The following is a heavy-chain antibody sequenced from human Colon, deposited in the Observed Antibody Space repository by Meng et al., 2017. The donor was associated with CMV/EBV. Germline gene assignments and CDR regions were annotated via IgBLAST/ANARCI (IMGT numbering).Heavy chain of an antibody. V-gene: IGHV3-23*03. J-gene: IGHJ5*02. CDR3: ARGKFQSVGIVYSYFDP. CDR1: FLFSKYG. Sequence: FLFSKYGMSCVRQAPGKGLEWVSLIHSDGSRTHYAESVKGRFTISRDNSKDTLYLQMNSLRAEDTAVYYCARGKFQSVGIVYSYFDPWGQGALVTVSS. CDR2: IHSDGSRT. D-gene: IGHD5-18*01.